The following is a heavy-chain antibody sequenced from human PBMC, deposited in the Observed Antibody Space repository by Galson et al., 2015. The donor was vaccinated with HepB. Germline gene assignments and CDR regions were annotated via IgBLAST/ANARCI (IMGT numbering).Heavy chain of an antibody. Sequence: LRLSCAASGFTFSSYSMNWDRQAPGKGLEWVSYISSSSSTIYYADSVKGRFTISRDNAKNSLYLQMNSLRDEDTAVYYCARDWGDWDYYDSSGYYGWGQGTLVTVSS. J-gene: IGHJ4*02. CDR2: ISSSSSTI. CDR3: ARDWGDWDYYDSSGYYG. V-gene: IGHV3-48*02. CDR1: GFTFSSYS. D-gene: IGHD3-22*01.